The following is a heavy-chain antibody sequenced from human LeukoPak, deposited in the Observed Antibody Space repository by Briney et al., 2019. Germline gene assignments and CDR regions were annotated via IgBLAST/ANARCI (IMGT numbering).Heavy chain of an antibody. Sequence: SEPLSLTCTVSGAYISSNYWNWIRQPPGKGLEWIGSMYYSGSMNYNPSLKSRVTISVDTSKSQFALKLSYVTAADTAVYYCARGRGSSGYYFDSWGQGTLVTISS. CDR1: GAYISSNY. V-gene: IGHV4-59*08. CDR3: ARGRGSSGYYFDS. CDR2: MYYSGSM. J-gene: IGHJ4*02. D-gene: IGHD6-13*01.